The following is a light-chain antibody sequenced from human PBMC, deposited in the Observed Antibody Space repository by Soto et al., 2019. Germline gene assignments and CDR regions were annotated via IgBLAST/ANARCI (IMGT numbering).Light chain of an antibody. J-gene: IGKJ4*01. CDR1: QSVDRNF. Sequence: EIVLTQSPGTLSLSPGESATLSCRASQSVDRNFLAWFQHKPGQAPRLLIYDVSNRATGIPDRFSASGSGTDFTLTVSRLEPEDFAVYYCHQYAHSPLTFDGGTKVETK. V-gene: IGKV3-20*01. CDR2: DVS. CDR3: HQYAHSPLT.